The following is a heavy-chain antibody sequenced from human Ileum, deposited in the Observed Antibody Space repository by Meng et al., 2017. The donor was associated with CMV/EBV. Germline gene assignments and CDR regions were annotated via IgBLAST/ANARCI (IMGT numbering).Heavy chain of an antibody. V-gene: IGHV3-23*01. CDR1: FSFRHYA. CDR3: AKDPDSYISTLGTAFDS. CDR2: ISGFGDST. J-gene: IGHJ4*02. D-gene: IGHD6-13*01. Sequence: FSFRHYAMSCVHQTPGRGLEWVATISGFGDSTYYTDSVRDRFTISRDNSKNALYLQMNSLSAGDTALYYCAKDPDSYISTLGTAFDSWGQGTLVTVSS.